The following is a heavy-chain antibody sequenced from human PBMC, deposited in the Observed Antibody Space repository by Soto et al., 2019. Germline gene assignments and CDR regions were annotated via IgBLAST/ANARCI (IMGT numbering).Heavy chain of an antibody. D-gene: IGHD3-22*01. CDR3: ATYYYDSSGYQNPDY. CDR2: ISYDGSNK. CDR1: GFTFSSYG. J-gene: IGHJ4*02. V-gene: IGHV3-30*03. Sequence: SLRLSCAASGFTFSSYGMHWVRQAPGKGLEWVAVISYDGSNKYYADSVKGRFTISRDNSKNTLYLQMNSLRAEDTAVYYCATYYYDSSGYQNPDYWGQGTLVTVSS.